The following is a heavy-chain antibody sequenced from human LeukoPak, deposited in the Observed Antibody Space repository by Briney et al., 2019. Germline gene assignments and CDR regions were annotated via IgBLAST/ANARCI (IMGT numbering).Heavy chain of an antibody. Sequence: GASVKVSCKASGYTFTSYDINWVRQASGQGLEWLGWMNPNSGNTGYAQKFQGRVTMTRNNSTSTAYIELSSLRSEDTAVYYCARGSRSRGYWFDPWGQGTLVTVSS. V-gene: IGHV1-8*01. J-gene: IGHJ5*02. CDR1: GYTFTSYD. CDR3: ARGSRSRGYWFDP. CDR2: MNPNSGNT. D-gene: IGHD3-10*01.